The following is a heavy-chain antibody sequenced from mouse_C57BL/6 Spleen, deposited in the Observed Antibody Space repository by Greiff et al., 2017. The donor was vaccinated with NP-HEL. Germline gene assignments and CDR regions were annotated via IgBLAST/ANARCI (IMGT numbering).Heavy chain of an antibody. CDR3: ARGGAGMNWYFDV. CDR1: GYTFTSSW. V-gene: IGHV1-52*01. J-gene: IGHJ1*03. Sequence: QVQLKQPGAELVRPGSSVKLSCKASGYTFTSSWMHWVKQRPIQGLEWIGNIDPSDSATHYNQKFKDKATLTVDKSSSTAYMQLSSLTSEDSAVYYCARGGAGMNWYFDVWGTGTTVTVSS. CDR2: IDPSDSAT.